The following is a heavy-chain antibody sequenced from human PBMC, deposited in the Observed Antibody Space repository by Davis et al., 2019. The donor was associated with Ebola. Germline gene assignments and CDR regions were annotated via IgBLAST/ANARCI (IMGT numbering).Heavy chain of an antibody. CDR2: ISASGRDI. CDR1: GFTFSNFA. J-gene: IGHJ4*02. Sequence: GESLKIPCAASGFTFSNFAMSWVRQAPGGGLEWVSGISASGRDIKYADSVRGRFSISRDDSKNTLYLKMDSLRVEDTAVFYCAEGGTNNFLGANWGQGTLVTVSS. D-gene: IGHD2-8*01. V-gene: IGHV3-23*01. CDR3: AEGGTNNFLGAN.